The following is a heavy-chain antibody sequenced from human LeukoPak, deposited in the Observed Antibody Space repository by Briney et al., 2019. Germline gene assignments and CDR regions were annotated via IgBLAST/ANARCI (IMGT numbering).Heavy chain of an antibody. V-gene: IGHV3-48*04. Sequence: GGSLRLSCAASGFTFSSYSMNWVRQAPGKGLEWVSYISSSSTIYYADSVKGRFTISRDNAKNSLYLQMNSLRAEDTAVYYCARVAGIAAPADYWGQGTLVTVSS. CDR2: ISSSSTI. J-gene: IGHJ4*02. CDR3: ARVAGIAAPADY. D-gene: IGHD6-25*01. CDR1: GFTFSSYS.